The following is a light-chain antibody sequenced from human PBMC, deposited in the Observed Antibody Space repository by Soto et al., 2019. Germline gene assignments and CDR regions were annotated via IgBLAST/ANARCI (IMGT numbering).Light chain of an antibody. Sequence: QSALTQPASVSGSPGQSITIPCTGTSNDIGGYNYVSWYQQFPGKAPKLIIYDVTNRPSGVSFRFSGSKSGNTASLTISGLQADAEAGYQCSSYSSTITRRLFGAGTKVTVL. V-gene: IGLV2-14*03. CDR3: SSYSSTITRRL. CDR1: SNDIGGYNY. J-gene: IGLJ1*01. CDR2: DVT.